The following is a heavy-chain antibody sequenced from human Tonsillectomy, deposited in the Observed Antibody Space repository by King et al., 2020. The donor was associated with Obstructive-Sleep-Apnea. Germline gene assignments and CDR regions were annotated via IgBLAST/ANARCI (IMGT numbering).Heavy chain of an antibody. D-gene: IGHD1-14*01. CDR2: VYYGGTA. CDR1: SGSVSSGDYS. V-gene: IGHV4-30-2*01. J-gene: IGHJ4*02. Sequence: QLQESGSGLVKPLQTLSLTCSVSSGSVSSGDYSWTWIRQPPGKDLEWIGYVYYGGTAYYNPSLKSRVTMSVDISNNLFSLKLTFMTAPDSAVYYCARGRFWGTNPYFDYWGQGILVTVSS. CDR3: ARGRFWGTNPYFDY.